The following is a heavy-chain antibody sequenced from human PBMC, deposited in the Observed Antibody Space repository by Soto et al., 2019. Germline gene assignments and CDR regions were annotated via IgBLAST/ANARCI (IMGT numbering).Heavy chain of an antibody. CDR1: GGSISSGDYY. Sequence: TLSLTCTVSGGSISSGDYYWSWIRQPPGKGLEWIGYIYYSGSTYYNPSLKSRVTISVDTSKNQFSLKLSSVTAADTAVYYCARGGLRYFDWLLSPQAWFAPWGQGTLITVSS. J-gene: IGHJ5*02. V-gene: IGHV4-30-4*01. CDR2: IYYSGST. D-gene: IGHD3-9*01. CDR3: ARGGLRYFDWLLSPQAWFAP.